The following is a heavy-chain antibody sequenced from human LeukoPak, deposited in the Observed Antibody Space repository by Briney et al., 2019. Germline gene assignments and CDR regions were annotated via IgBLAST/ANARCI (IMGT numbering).Heavy chain of an antibody. Sequence: GGSLRLSCATSGFTFSTYGMEWVRQAPGKGLEWVAIIFSDGIRKYYADSVKGRFTISRDISRSTLYLEMNSLSAEDTAVYYCARASGPIKKNRFDQWGQGTLVTVSS. CDR2: IFSDGIRK. CDR1: GFTFSTYG. CDR3: ARASGPIKKNRFDQ. D-gene: IGHD1-26*01. V-gene: IGHV3-30*12. J-gene: IGHJ4*02.